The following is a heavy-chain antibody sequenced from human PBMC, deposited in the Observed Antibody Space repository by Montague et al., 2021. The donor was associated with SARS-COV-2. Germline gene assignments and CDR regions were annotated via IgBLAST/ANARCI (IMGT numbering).Heavy chain of an antibody. D-gene: IGHD1-26*01. J-gene: IGHJ4*02. CDR3: ARKGSGRSDLAY. V-gene: IGHV4-4*02. CDR2: IYHTGST. Sequence: SETLSLTCVVSGDSISTANWWTWVRLPPGKGLEWGGEIYHTGSTKYKPSLKSRVSMSVDKSWTQLSLRLPSVTAADTAIYYCARKGSGRSDLAYWGQGTLVTVSS. CDR1: GDSISTANW.